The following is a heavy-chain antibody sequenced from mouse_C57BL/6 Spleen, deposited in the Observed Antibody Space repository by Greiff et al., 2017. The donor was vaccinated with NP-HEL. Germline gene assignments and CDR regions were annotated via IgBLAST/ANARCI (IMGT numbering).Heavy chain of an antibody. J-gene: IGHJ3*01. V-gene: IGHV1-22*01. CDR3: ARDYYGSSPWFAY. Sequence: EVKLMESGPELVKPGASVKMSCKASGYTFTDYNMHWVKQSHGKSLEWIGYINPNNGGTSYNQKFKGKATLTVNKSSSTAYMELRSLTSEDSAVHYCARDYYGSSPWFAYWGQGTLVTVSA. CDR1: GYTFTDYN. D-gene: IGHD1-1*01. CDR2: INPNNGGT.